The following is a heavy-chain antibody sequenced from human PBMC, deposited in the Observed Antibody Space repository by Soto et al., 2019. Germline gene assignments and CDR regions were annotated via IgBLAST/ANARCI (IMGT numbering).Heavy chain of an antibody. CDR1: GGSFTSNNW. J-gene: IGHJ4*02. CDR2: IYRTGST. D-gene: IGHD1-7*01. Sequence: PSEILSLTCAVSGGSFTSNNWWTWVRQPPGQGLEWIGEIYRTGSTNYNPSLKSRVTISLDKSENQFSLKVTSLTAADTAVYYCASRDPGTSVDYWGQGTLVTVSS. V-gene: IGHV4-4*02. CDR3: ASRDPGTSVDY.